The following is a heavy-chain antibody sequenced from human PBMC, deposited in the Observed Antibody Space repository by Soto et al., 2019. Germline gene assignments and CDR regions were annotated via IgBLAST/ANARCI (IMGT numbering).Heavy chain of an antibody. V-gene: IGHV3-48*02. CDR3: ARETPSFDS. Sequence: QLGESGGGLVQPGGSLRLSCAASGFTFSDYPMNWVRQAPGKGLEWVSSIRTISSAIYFADSVRGRFTISRDNARNSLYLQMTSLRDEDTAVYYCARETPSFDSWGQGTLVTVSS. CDR2: IRTISSAI. J-gene: IGHJ4*02. CDR1: GFTFSDYP. D-gene: IGHD2-15*01.